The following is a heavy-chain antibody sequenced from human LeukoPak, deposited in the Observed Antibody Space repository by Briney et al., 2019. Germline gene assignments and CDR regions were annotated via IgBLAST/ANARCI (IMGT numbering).Heavy chain of an antibody. V-gene: IGHV4-34*01. CDR2: INHSGNA. CDR1: GGSFSGYY. D-gene: IGHD4-17*01. J-gene: IGHJ4*02. Sequence: NTSETLSPTCAVSGGSFSGYYWTWIRQPPGKGLEWIGEINHSGNANYSPSLKSRVTISLDMSENHFSLKLTSVTAADTAVYYCARGQGTVTTHWGQGTLVTVSS. CDR3: ARGQGTVTTH.